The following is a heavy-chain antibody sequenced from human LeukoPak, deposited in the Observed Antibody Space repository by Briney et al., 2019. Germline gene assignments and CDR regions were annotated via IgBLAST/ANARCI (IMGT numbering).Heavy chain of an antibody. J-gene: IGHJ6*02. Sequence: ASVKVSCKASGYTFTSYYMHWVRQAPGQGLAWMGIINPSGGSTRYAQKFQGRVTMTRDTSTSTVYMELSSLRSEDTAVYYCARDSGYDLRVLDYYGMDVWGQGTTVTVSS. V-gene: IGHV1-46*01. D-gene: IGHD5-12*01. CDR2: INPSGGST. CDR1: GYTFTSYY. CDR3: ARDSGYDLRVLDYYGMDV.